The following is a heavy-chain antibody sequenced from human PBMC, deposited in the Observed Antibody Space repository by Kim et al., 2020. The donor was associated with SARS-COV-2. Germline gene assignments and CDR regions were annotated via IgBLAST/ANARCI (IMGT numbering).Heavy chain of an antibody. Sequence: GGSLRLSCAASGFTFSSYGMHWVRQAPGKGLEWVAVISYAGSNKYYAESVKGRFTISRDNSKNTLYLQMNSLRAEDTAVYYCAKDLEVGYYGSGTTGGYFDYWCQGTLVTVAS. D-gene: IGHD3-10*01. J-gene: IGHJ4*02. V-gene: IGHV3-30*18. CDR2: ISYAGSNK. CDR3: AKDLEVGYYGSGTTGGYFDY. CDR1: GFTFSSYG.